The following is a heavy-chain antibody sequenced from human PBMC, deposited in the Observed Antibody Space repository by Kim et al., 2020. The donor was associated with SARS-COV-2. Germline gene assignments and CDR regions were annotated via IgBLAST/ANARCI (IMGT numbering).Heavy chain of an antibody. CDR2: VTGNGVST. CDR3: AKAPSTSSPYYSES. Sequence: GGSLRLSCAASGFTFSGYAMNWVRQAPGKGLEWVSTVTGNGVSTFYADSVKGRFTISRDNSMNMLYLHMNSLRADDTALYYCAKAPSTSSPYYSESWGQGTLVTVSS. CDR1: GFTFSGYA. J-gene: IGHJ4*02. D-gene: IGHD2-2*01. V-gene: IGHV3-23*01.